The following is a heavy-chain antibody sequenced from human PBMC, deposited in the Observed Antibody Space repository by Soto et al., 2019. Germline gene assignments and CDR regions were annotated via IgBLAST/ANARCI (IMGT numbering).Heavy chain of an antibody. J-gene: IGHJ4*02. CDR2: ISSISSYI. CDR1: GFTFISYG. CDR3: ARVQLHKRPASGATDNYDTRDS. V-gene: IGHV3-21*01. Sequence: PGGSLRRSCAASGFTFISYGMNWVRQAPGKGLERFSSISSISSYIYYADSVKGRFTISRDNAKNSLYLQMDSLRAEGTAVYDCARVQLHKRPASGATDNYDTRDSWGQGTPVTVSS. D-gene: IGHD3-22*01.